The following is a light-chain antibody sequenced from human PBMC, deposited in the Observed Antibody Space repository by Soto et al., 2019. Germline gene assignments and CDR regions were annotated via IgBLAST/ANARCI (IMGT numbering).Light chain of an antibody. CDR2: DAS. CDR3: QQYNSYPYT. V-gene: IGKV1-5*02. Sequence: DIQMTQSPSTLSASVGDRVNIICRASQSISSWLAWYQQKPGKAPKLPIYDASSLESGVPSRFSGSGSGTEFTPPIRSLQPKDFATYYCQQYNSYPYTFTQGTKLEIK. J-gene: IGKJ2*01. CDR1: QSISSW.